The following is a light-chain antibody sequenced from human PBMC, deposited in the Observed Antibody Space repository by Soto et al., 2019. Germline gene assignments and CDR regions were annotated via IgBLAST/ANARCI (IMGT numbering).Light chain of an antibody. CDR1: SSDVGAHKF. Sequence: QSALTQPASVSGSPGQSITISCTGTSSDVGAHKFVSWFQQHPGKAPKLIMYEGSYRPSGVPDRFSGSKSGNTASLTVSGLQAEDEADYYCSSYAGRNNLVFGGGTQLTVL. J-gene: IGLJ2*01. V-gene: IGLV2-8*01. CDR2: EGS. CDR3: SSYAGRNNLV.